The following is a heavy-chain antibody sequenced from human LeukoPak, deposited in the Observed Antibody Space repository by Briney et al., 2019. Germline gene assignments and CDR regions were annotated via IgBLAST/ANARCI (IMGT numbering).Heavy chain of an antibody. CDR3: ARDLYSSSPSYYYYYYGMDV. D-gene: IGHD6-6*01. CDR1: GYTFTGYY. J-gene: IGHJ6*02. V-gene: IGHV1-2*02. Sequence: ASVKVSCKASGYTFTGYYMHWVRQAPGQGLEWMGWINPNSGGTNYAQKFQGRVTMTRDTSIGTAYMELSRLRSDDTAVYYCARDLYSSSPSYYYYYYGMDVWGQGTTVTVSS. CDR2: INPNSGGT.